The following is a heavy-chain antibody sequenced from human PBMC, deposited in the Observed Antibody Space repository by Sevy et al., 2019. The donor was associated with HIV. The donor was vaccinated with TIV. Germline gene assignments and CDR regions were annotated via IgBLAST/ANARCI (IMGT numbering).Heavy chain of an antibody. CDR3: ARGGTIFGLVRHYFDY. D-gene: IGHD3-3*01. CDR2: NYSDGST. CDR1: GFSVNSNY. J-gene: IGHJ4*02. V-gene: IGHV3-66*01. Sequence: GGSLRLSCAASGFSVNSNYMTWVRQAPGKGLDWVSINYSDGSTKYADALKGRFTISRDNSKNTMYLQMNSLRVEDTAVYYCARGGTIFGLVRHYFDYWGQGTLVTVSS.